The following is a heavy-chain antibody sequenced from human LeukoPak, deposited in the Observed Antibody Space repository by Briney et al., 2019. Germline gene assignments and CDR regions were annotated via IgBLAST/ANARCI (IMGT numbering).Heavy chain of an antibody. CDR1: GFTFSDYY. D-gene: IGHD3-9*01. Sequence: GGSLRLSCAASGFTFSDYYMSWLRQAPGKGLEWVSYISSSSSYTNYADSVKDRFTISRDNAKNLLYLQMNSLRAEDTAVYYCARLRYFDSTSYFDYWGQGTLVTVSS. CDR2: ISSSSSYT. CDR3: ARLRYFDSTSYFDY. V-gene: IGHV3-11*06. J-gene: IGHJ4*02.